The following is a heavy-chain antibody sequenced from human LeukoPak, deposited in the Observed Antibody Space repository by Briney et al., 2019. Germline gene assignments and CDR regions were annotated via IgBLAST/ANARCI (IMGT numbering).Heavy chain of an antibody. CDR1: GFTFSDYY. J-gene: IGHJ4*02. V-gene: IGHV3-11*01. CDR3: ARAISYDFWSGYYHAPGY. Sequence: PGGSLRLSCAASGFTFSDYYMSWTRQAPGKGLEWVSYISSSGSTIYYADSVKVRFTISRDNAKNSLYLQMNSLRAEDTAVYYCARAISYDFWSGYYHAPGYWGQGTLVTVSS. D-gene: IGHD3-3*01. CDR2: ISSSGSTI.